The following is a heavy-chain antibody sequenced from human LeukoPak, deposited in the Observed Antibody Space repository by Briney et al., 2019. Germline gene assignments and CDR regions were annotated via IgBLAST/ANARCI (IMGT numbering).Heavy chain of an antibody. Sequence: GGSLRLSCAASGFTFSSYAMSWVRQAPGKGLEWVSAISGSGGSTYYADSVKGRFTISRDNSKNTLYLQMNSLRAEDTAVYYCAKVVLSSGWVSWRYYYYYMDVWGKGTTVTISS. CDR2: ISGSGGST. J-gene: IGHJ6*03. D-gene: IGHD6-19*01. V-gene: IGHV3-23*01. CDR1: GFTFSSYA. CDR3: AKVVLSSGWVSWRYYYYYMDV.